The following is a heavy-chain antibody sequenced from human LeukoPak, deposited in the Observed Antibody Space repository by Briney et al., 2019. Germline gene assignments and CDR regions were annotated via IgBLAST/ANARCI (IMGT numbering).Heavy chain of an antibody. CDR1: GFTFSSYA. CDR2: ISGSGGST. CDR3: AKSANYDFWSGYALMDYYYMDV. J-gene: IGHJ6*03. Sequence: PGGSLRLSCAASGFTFSSYAMSWVRQAPGKGLEWVSAISGSGGSTYYADSVKGRFTISRDNSKNTLYLQMNSLRAEDTAVYYCAKSANYDFWSGYALMDYYYMDVWGKGTTVTVSS. V-gene: IGHV3-23*01. D-gene: IGHD3-3*01.